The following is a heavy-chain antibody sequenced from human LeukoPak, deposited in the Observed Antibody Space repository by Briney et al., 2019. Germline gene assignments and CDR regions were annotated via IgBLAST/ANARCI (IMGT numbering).Heavy chain of an antibody. D-gene: IGHD3-16*01. Sequence: SETLSLTCTVSGGSISSYYWSWIRQPPGKGLEWIGYIYYSGSTNYNPSLKSRVTISVDTSKNQFSLKLSSVTAADTAVYYCARLPEYYDYVWGSYHYYFDYWGQGTLVTVSS. CDR2: IYYSGST. V-gene: IGHV4-59*08. CDR1: GGSISSYY. J-gene: IGHJ4*02. CDR3: ARLPEYYDYVWGSYHYYFDY.